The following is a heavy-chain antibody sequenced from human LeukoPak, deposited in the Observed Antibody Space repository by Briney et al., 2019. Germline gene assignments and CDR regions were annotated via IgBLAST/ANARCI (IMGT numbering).Heavy chain of an antibody. D-gene: IGHD1-26*01. CDR3: ASLGATTIYYYGMDV. CDR2: TNPKSGGT. Sequence: GASVKVSCKASGYTFTDYYIHWVRQAPGQGLEWMGWTNPKSGGTNYAQKFQGRVTMTRDTSVSAVFMELSSLRSDDTAVYYCASLGATTIYYYGMDVWGQGTTVTVSS. J-gene: IGHJ6*02. V-gene: IGHV1-2*02. CDR1: GYTFTDYY.